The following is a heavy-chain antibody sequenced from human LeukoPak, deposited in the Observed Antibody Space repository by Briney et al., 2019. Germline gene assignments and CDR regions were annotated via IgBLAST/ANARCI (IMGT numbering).Heavy chain of an antibody. CDR3: ARGAGRWLQSGFDY. D-gene: IGHD5-24*01. V-gene: IGHV4-30-4*01. Sequence: SQTLSLTCTVSGGSISSGDYYWSWIRQPPGKGLEWIGYIYYSGSTYYSPSLKSRVTISVDTSKNQFSLKLSSVTAADTAVYYCARGAGRWLQSGFDYWGQGTLVTVSS. J-gene: IGHJ4*02. CDR1: GGSISSGDYY. CDR2: IYYSGST.